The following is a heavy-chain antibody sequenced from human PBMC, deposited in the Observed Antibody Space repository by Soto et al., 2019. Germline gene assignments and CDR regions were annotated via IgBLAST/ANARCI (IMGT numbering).Heavy chain of an antibody. V-gene: IGHV1-18*04. J-gene: IGHJ6*02. CDR2: ISGYNGNT. Sequence: GASVKVSCKASGYTFSGYSITWVRQAPGQGLERMGRISGYNGNTNYARTLRGRLTLTTDTSTSTAYMELRSLTSDYTAVYYCARDVFCGGAPACPDMDVWGQGTTVTVSS. CDR1: GYTFSGYS. D-gene: IGHD2-21*01. CDR3: ARDVFCGGAPACPDMDV.